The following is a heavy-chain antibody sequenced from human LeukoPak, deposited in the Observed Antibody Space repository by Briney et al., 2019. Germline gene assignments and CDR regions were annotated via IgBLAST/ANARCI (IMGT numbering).Heavy chain of an antibody. CDR1: GFTFSSYA. J-gene: IGHJ4*02. D-gene: IGHD3-3*01. Sequence: GGSLRLSCAASGFTFSSYAMSWVRQAPGKGLEWVSAISGSGGSTYYADSVKGRFTNSRDNSKNTLYLQMNSLRAEDTAVYYCAKGGRDYDLWSGYYTGVSYFDYWGQGTLVTVSS. V-gene: IGHV3-23*01. CDR3: AKGGRDYDLWSGYYTGVSYFDY. CDR2: ISGSGGST.